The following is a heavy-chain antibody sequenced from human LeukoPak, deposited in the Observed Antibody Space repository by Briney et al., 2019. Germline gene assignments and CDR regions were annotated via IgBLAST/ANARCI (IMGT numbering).Heavy chain of an antibody. J-gene: IGHJ4*02. CDR3: AREGPGGFDN. Sequence: GGSLRLSCAASGFTFSSYSMNWVRQAPGKGLEWVSYISSSSSTIYYADSVKGRFTISRDNAKNSLYLEMNSLRAEDTAVFYCAREGPGGFDNWGQGTLVTVSS. CDR1: GFTFSSYS. D-gene: IGHD3-16*01. V-gene: IGHV3-48*01. CDR2: ISSSSSTI.